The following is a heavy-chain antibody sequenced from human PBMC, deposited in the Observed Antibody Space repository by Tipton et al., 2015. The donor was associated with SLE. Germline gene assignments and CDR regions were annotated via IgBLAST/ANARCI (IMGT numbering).Heavy chain of an antibody. CDR2: ISHTGST. CDR1: GGSISAYY. J-gene: IGHJ4*02. D-gene: IGHD6-13*01. Sequence: LRLSCAVYGGSISAYYWSWFRQPPGKGLVWIGEISHTGSTNFNPSLKSRVAISADTSKGQFSLKLSSVTAAGTAVYYCATRGSSSWYFFDYWGQGTLVTVSS. V-gene: IGHV4-34*01. CDR3: ATRGSSSWYFFDY.